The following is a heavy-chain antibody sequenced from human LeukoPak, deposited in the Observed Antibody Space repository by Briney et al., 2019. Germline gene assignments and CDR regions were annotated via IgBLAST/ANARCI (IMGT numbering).Heavy chain of an antibody. CDR3: ARAYFKFVHSCAFDI. CDR2: ISYDGSNK. CDR1: GFTFSSYA. V-gene: IGHV3-30-3*01. J-gene: IGHJ3*02. Sequence: QPGGSLRLSCAASGFTFSSYAMHWVRQAPGKGLEWVAVISYDGSNKYYADSVKGRFTISRDNSKNTLYLQMNSLRAEDTAVYYCARAYFKFVHSCAFDIWGQGTMVTVSS. D-gene: IGHD3-10*01.